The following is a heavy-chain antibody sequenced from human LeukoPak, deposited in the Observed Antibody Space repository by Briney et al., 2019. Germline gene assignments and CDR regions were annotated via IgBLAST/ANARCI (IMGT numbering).Heavy chain of an antibody. V-gene: IGHV1-2*02. Sequence: ASVKLSCKASGYTFTGYYMHWVRQAPGQGLEWMGWINPNSGGTNYAQKFQGRVTMTRDTSISTAYMELSRLRSDDTAVYYCARDLHYDILTGYNYWGQGTLVTVSS. J-gene: IGHJ4*02. CDR1: GYTFTGYY. CDR2: INPNSGGT. CDR3: ARDLHYDILTGYNY. D-gene: IGHD3-9*01.